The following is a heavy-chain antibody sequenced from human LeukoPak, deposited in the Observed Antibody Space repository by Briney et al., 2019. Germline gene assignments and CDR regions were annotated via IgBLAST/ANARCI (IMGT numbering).Heavy chain of an antibody. Sequence: GGSLRLSCAASGFTFSSYSMNWVRQAPGKGLEWVAVISYDGSNKYYADSVKGRFTISRDNSKNTLYLQMNSLRAEDTAVYYCAKDIRRFLEWCDYWGQGTLVTVSS. J-gene: IGHJ4*02. V-gene: IGHV3-30*18. D-gene: IGHD3-3*01. CDR1: GFTFSSYS. CDR2: ISYDGSNK. CDR3: AKDIRRFLEWCDY.